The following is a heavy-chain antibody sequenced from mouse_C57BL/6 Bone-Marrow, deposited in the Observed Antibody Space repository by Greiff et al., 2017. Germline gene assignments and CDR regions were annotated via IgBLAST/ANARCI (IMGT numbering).Heavy chain of an antibody. V-gene: IGHV1-55*01. CDR1: GYTFTSYW. Sequence: QVQLQQPGAELVKPGASVKMSCKASGYTFTSYWITWVKQRPGQGLEWIGDIYPGSGSTNYNEKFKSKATLTVDTSSSTAYMQLSSLTSEDSAVYYCARCEFTTGYFEVWGTGTTVTVSS. D-gene: IGHD1-1*01. CDR3: ARCEFTTGYFEV. CDR2: IYPGSGST. J-gene: IGHJ1*03.